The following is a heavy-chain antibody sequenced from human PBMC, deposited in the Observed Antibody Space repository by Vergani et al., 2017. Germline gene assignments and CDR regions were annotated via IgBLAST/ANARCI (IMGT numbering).Heavy chain of an antibody. D-gene: IGHD3-10*01. J-gene: IGHJ4*02. CDR2: SSGSGGRT. Sequence: EVQLLESGGGLVQPGGSLRLSCAASGFTFSSYAMSWVRQAPGKGRERVSASSGSGGRTYYADSGKGRFTLSRDNSKNTLYLQMNSLRAEDTAVYYCAKRGLLWFGESARSFDYWGQGTLVTVSS. CDR1: GFTFSSYA. V-gene: IGHV3-23*01. CDR3: AKRGLLWFGESARSFDY.